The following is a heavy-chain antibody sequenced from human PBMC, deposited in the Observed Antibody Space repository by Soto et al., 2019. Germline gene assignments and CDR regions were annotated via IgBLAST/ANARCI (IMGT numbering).Heavy chain of an antibody. CDR2: ISPSTGDT. V-gene: IGHV1-18*01. CDR1: GYTFMNYA. Sequence: QVQLVQSGAEVKEPGASVKLSCQASGYTFMNYAISWVRQAPGQGLEWMGWISPSTGDTDQAQNLQGRVTMTLDTSTNTAYLELRTLRSDDSAVYYCVRCYCSVGSCYTCWHFDLWGRGTLVTVSS. J-gene: IGHJ2*01. CDR3: VRCYCSVGSCYTCWHFDL. D-gene: IGHD2-15*01.